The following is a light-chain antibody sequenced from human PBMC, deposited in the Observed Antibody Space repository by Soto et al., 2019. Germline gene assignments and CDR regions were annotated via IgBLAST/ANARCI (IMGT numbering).Light chain of an antibody. CDR2: AAY. Sequence: DIQMTQSKSSVTESLGYRVTITCQASQGISSWLAWYQQKSGKAPKLLIYAAYSVQTGAPPTFRGSGSGTDITPTISSLQPEDLETYYCQQANSFPTFGQGTQVEIK. J-gene: IGKJ1*01. V-gene: IGKV1D-12*01. CDR3: QQANSFPT. CDR1: QGISSW.